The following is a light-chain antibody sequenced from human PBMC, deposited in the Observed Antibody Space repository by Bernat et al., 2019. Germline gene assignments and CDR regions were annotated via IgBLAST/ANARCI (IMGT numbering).Light chain of an antibody. J-gene: IGKJ1*01. V-gene: IGKV2-24*01. CDR1: QSLVHSNVDTY. CDR2: KIS. CDR3: MRATQGWT. Sequence: DIVLTQTPLSSPVTLGQPASISCTSSQSLVHSNVDTYLSWLHQRPGQPPRLLIYKISIRFSGVPDRLSGAGGGTDFTLRSSRVEAEDVGVYFCMRATQGWTFGQGTNVEIK.